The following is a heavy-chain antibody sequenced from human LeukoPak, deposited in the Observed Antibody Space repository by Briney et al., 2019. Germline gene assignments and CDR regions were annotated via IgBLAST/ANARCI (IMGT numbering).Heavy chain of an antibody. CDR1: GFTFSSYV. CDR2: ISGGGGRT. D-gene: IGHD3-22*01. CDR3: AKVLTHYSDSSGYYPFGYFQH. V-gene: IGHV3-23*01. J-gene: IGHJ1*01. Sequence: RPGGSLRLSCAASGFTFSSYVMSWVRQAPGKGLEWVSDISGGGGRTYYADSVKGRFTISRDNSKNTLYLQMHSLRAEDTAVYYCAKVLTHYSDSSGYYPFGYFQHWGQGTLVTVSS.